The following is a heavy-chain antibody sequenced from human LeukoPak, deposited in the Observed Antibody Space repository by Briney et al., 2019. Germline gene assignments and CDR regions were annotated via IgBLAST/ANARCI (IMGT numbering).Heavy chain of an antibody. CDR1: GFTFGSYA. CDR3: AKGVSSIAARPIDY. V-gene: IGHV3-23*01. D-gene: IGHD6-6*01. CDR2: ISGSGGST. J-gene: IGHJ4*02. Sequence: GGSLRLSCAASGFTFGSYAMSWVRQAPGKGLDWVSAISGSGGSTYYADSVKGRFTISRDNSKNTLYLQMNSLRAEDTAVYYCAKGVSSIAARPIDYWGQGTLVTVSS.